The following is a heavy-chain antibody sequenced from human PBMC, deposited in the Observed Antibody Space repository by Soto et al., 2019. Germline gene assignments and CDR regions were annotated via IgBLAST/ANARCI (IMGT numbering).Heavy chain of an antibody. J-gene: IGHJ4*02. CDR2: IYYSGST. V-gene: IGHV4-61*08. CDR1: GGSISSGDYY. CDR3: ARGYFNILTGYYNDY. Sequence: SETLSLTCTVSGGSISSGDYYWSWIRQPPGKGLEWIGHIYYSGSTNYNPSLKSRVSISVDTSKKQFSLKLSSVTAADTAMYYCARGYFNILTGYYNDYWGQGTLVTVS. D-gene: IGHD3-9*01.